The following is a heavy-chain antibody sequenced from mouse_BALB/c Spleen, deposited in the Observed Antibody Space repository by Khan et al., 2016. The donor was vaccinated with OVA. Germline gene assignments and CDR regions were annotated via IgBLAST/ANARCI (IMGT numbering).Heavy chain of an antibody. J-gene: IGHJ3*01. CDR3: KSHGYVAWFTY. V-gene: IGHV1S135*01. D-gene: IGHD2-2*01. Sequence: EVQLVESGPELMKPGASVKISCKASGYSFTRYYIHWLMQSHGKSLEWIGYIDPFSGGTTYNQKFKGKATLTVDKSSSPAYIHLSNLTSVDSAVYYCKSHGYVAWFTYWGQGTLVTVSA. CDR1: GYSFTRYY. CDR2: IDPFSGGT.